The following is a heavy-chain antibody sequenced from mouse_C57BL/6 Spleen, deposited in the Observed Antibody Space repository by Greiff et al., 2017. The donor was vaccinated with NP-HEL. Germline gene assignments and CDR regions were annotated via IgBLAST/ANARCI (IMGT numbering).Heavy chain of an antibody. CDR1: GYTFTSYW. Sequence: QVQLQQPGAELVRPGSSVKLSCKASGYTFTSYWMHWVKQRPIQGLEWIGNIDPSDSETHYNQKFKDKATLTVDKSSSTAYMQLSSLTSEDSAVYYCAREDNGYGAYWGKGTLVTVSA. CDR2: IDPSDSET. CDR3: AREDNGYGAY. V-gene: IGHV1-52*01. J-gene: IGHJ3*01. D-gene: IGHD2-2*01.